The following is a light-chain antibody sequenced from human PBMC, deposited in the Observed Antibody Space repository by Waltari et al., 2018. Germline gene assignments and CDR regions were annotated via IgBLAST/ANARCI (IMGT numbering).Light chain of an antibody. Sequence: EIVLTQSPATLSLSPGERFTLSCRASQRIGRYLDWYQQEPGQAPRLLIYDGSNTAAGIRARFRGGWSGTDFTLSISSLEPEDFAVYYCHQRSRWPPTFGQWPKLEIK. CDR2: DGS. V-gene: IGKV3-11*01. CDR3: HQRSRWPPT. J-gene: IGKJ2*01. CDR1: QRIGRY.